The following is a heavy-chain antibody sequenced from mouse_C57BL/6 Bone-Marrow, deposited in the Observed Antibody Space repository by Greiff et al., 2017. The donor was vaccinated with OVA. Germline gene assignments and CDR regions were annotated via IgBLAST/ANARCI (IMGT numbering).Heavy chain of an antibody. D-gene: IGHD4-1*01. CDR3: ARILWDGYFDY. V-gene: IGHV3-6*01. CDR1: GYSITSGYY. Sequence: VQLKESGPGLVKPSQSLSLTCSVTGYSITSGYYWNWIRQFPGNKLEWMGYISYDGSNNYNPSLKNRISITRDTSKNQFFLKLNSVTTEDTATYYCARILWDGYFDYWGQGTTLTVSS. J-gene: IGHJ2*01. CDR2: ISYDGSN.